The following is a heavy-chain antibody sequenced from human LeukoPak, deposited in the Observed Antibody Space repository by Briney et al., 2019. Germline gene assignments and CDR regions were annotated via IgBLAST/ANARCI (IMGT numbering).Heavy chain of an antibody. CDR3: ARGGLGEPYYYHYTDV. CDR1: GYSISGGYY. D-gene: IGHD3-16*01. CDR2: IYHTGYT. J-gene: IGHJ6*03. Sequence: SETLSLPCAVSGYSISGGYYWGWIRQPPGKGLEWIGIIYHTGYTHYNPSLKSRVIISVDTSKNQFSLKLRSVTAADPAVYYCARGGLGEPYYYHYTDVWGKGTTVTVSS. V-gene: IGHV4-38-2*01.